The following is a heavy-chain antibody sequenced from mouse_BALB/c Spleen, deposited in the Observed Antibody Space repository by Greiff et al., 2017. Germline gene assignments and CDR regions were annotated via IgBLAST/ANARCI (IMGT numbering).Heavy chain of an antibody. CDR2: ISPSNGRT. D-gene: IGHD2-14*01. CDR3: AYYRYDAWFAY. V-gene: IGHV1S81*02. CDR1: GYTFTSYW. Sequence: QVQLQQPGAELVKPGASVKLSCTASGYTFTSYWMPWVRQRPGQGLEWIGEISPSNGRTNYNEKFKGKATLTVDKSSSTAYMQLSSRTSEDSAVYYCAYYRYDAWFAYWGQGTLVTVSA. J-gene: IGHJ3*01.